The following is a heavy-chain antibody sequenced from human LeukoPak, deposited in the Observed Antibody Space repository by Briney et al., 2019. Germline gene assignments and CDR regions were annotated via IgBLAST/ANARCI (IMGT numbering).Heavy chain of an antibody. Sequence: GASVKVSCKASGGTFSSYAISWVRQAPGQGLEWMGGIIPISGTANYAQKFQGRVTITADESTSTAYMELSSLRSEDTAVYYCAREPLRTEHIDYWGQGTLVTVSS. CDR2: IIPISGTA. V-gene: IGHV1-69*13. CDR1: GGTFSSYA. J-gene: IGHJ4*02. D-gene: IGHD2-8*02. CDR3: AREPLRTEHIDY.